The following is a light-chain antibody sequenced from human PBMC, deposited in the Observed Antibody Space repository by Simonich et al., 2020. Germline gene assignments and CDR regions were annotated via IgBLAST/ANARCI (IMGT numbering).Light chain of an antibody. Sequence: DIVMTQSPDSLAVSLGERATINCKASQSVLYSSNNKNNLAWYQQKPGQPPKLLRYWASTRESGVPDRFSGSGSWTDFTLTISSLQAEDVAVYYCQQYYSTPLTFGGGTKVEIK. CDR2: WAS. J-gene: IGKJ4*01. V-gene: IGKV4-1*01. CDR1: QSVLYSSNNKNN. CDR3: QQYYSTPLT.